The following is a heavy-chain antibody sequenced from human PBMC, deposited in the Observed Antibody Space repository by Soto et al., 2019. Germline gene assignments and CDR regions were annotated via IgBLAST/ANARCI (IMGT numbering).Heavy chain of an antibody. CDR3: ARVDYYDSSGYYGY. V-gene: IGHV1-18*04. CDR1: GYTFTIYG. D-gene: IGHD3-22*01. Sequence: QVQLVQSGAEVKKPGASVKVSCKASGYTFTIYGISWVRQAPGQGLEWMGWISGYNGNTDYAQNLQDRVTLTTDASTSSVYMELRSRRSDATAVYYCARVDYYDSSGYYGYWGQGTLITVSS. CDR2: ISGYNGNT. J-gene: IGHJ4*02.